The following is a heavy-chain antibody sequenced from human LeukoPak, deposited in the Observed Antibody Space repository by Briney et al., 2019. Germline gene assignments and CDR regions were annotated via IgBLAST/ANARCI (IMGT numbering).Heavy chain of an antibody. CDR2: ISSSSSYI. D-gene: IGHD3-10*01. CDR1: GFTFSSYS. J-gene: IGHJ6*02. CDR3: ARERDLWFGELFHNYYYYGMDV. V-gene: IGHV3-21*01. Sequence: GRSLRLSCAASGFTFSSYSMNWVRQAPGKGLEWVSSISSSSSYIYYADSVKGRFTISRDNAKNSLYLQMNSLRAEDTAVYYCARERDLWFGELFHNYYYYGMDVWGQGTTVTVSS.